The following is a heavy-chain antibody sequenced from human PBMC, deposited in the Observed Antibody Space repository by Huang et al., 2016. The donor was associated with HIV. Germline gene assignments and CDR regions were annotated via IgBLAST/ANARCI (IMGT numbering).Heavy chain of an antibody. J-gene: IGHJ3*02. CDR1: GGSFSGHY. V-gene: IGHV4-34*02. CDR2: ISDSGST. D-gene: IGHD3-22*01. Sequence: QVQLQQWGAELLKPSETLSLTCAVSGGSFSGHYWTWIRQPPGRGLEWIGEISDSGSTPYNPSLKSRVTLSGDTSQSQFSLKLNAVTAADTAIYYCARMFKYDSGGYWGNDAFDIWGQGTMVTVSS. CDR3: ARMFKYDSGGYWGNDAFDI.